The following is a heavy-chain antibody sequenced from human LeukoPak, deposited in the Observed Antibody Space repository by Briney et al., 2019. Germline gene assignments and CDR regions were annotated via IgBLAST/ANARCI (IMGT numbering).Heavy chain of an antibody. J-gene: IGHJ4*02. CDR3: ASASSHRIAAGGDY. Sequence: GGSLRLSCAASEFTFSSYSMNWVRQAPGKGLEWVSYISSDGSTIYYADSVKGRLTISRDNAKNSLYLQMNSLRAEDTAVYYCASASSHRIAAGGDYWGQGTLVTVSS. CDR2: ISSDGSTI. V-gene: IGHV3-48*04. D-gene: IGHD6-13*01. CDR1: EFTFSSYS.